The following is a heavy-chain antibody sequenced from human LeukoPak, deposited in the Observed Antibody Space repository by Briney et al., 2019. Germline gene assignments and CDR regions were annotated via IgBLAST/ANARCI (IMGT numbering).Heavy chain of an antibody. D-gene: IGHD6-19*01. V-gene: IGHV3-23*01. CDR3: ARRSGIAVAGAFGY. Sequence: GGSLRLSCAASGFTFSSYAMSWVRRAPGKGLEWVSGISGSGDSTYYADSVKGRFTISRDNSKNTLYLQMNSLRAEDTAVYYCARRSGIAVAGAFGYWGQGTLVTVSS. CDR1: GFTFSSYA. J-gene: IGHJ4*02. CDR2: ISGSGDST.